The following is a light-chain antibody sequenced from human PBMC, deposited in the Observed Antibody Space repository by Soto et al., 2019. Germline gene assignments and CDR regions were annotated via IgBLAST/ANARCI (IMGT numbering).Light chain of an antibody. V-gene: IGKV1-17*01. CDR1: QGIRND. CDR2: AAS. J-gene: IGKJ2*01. CDR3: QQYKTYPPT. Sequence: DIQMTQSPSSLAASVGDRVTITCRASQGIRNDLGWFQQKPGKAPKRLMYAASSLQSGVPSRFSGSGSGTEFTLTTSSLQPEHFATYYCQQYKTYPPTFGQGTTLEI.